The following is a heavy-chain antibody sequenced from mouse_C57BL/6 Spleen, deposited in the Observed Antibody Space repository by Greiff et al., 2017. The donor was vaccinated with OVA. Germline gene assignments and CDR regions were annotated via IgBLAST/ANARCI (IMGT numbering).Heavy chain of an antibody. J-gene: IGHJ2*01. V-gene: IGHV3-6*01. CDR1: GYSITSGYY. CDR2: ISYDGSN. D-gene: IGHD4-1*01. CDR3: AREKVGRGYFDY. Sequence: EVKLQESGPGLVKPSQSLSLTCSVTGYSITSGYYWNWIRQFPGNKLEWMGYISYDGSNNYNPSLKNRISITRDTSKNQFFLKLNSVTTEDTATYYCAREKVGRGYFDYWGQGTTLTVSS.